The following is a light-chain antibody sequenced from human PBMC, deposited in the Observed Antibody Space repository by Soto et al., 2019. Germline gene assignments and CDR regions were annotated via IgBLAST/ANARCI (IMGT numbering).Light chain of an antibody. Sequence: DIQMTQSPSTLSGSVGDRVTITCRASQTISSWLAWYQQKPGKAPKLLIYKASTLKSGVPSRFSGGGSGTEFSLTISSLQPDDFATYYRQQYNYFWAFGQGTKVDIK. J-gene: IGKJ1*01. CDR3: QQYNYFWA. CDR1: QTISSW. V-gene: IGKV1-5*03. CDR2: KAS.